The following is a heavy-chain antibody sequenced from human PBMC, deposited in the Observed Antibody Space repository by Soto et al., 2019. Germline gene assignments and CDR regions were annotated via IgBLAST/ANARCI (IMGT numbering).Heavy chain of an antibody. V-gene: IGHV1-2*06. CDR1: GYTFIGYY. CDR3: GRDGVGATPLGWFDP. Sequence: QVQLVQSGAEVKKPGASVKVSCKASGYTFIGYYIHWVRQAPGQGLEWMGRINPRSGDTTYAQKFQGRLTMTRDTSISTAYMELSSVRSDDPAVYYCGRDGVGATPLGWFDPWGKGSLVTVSS. CDR2: INPRSGDT. D-gene: IGHD1-26*01. J-gene: IGHJ5*02.